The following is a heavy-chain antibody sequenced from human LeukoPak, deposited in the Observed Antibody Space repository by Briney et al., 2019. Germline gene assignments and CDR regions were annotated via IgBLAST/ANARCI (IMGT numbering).Heavy chain of an antibody. CDR2: IYSDGST. Sequence: GGSLRLSCATSGFTVSSSYLSWVRQAPGKGLEWVSVIYSDGSTYYADSVKGRFTISRDNSKNTLFLQMNSLRAEDTAVYYCARWVVATMFDYWGQGTLVTVSS. D-gene: IGHD5-12*01. J-gene: IGHJ4*02. CDR1: GFTVSSSY. CDR3: ARWVVATMFDY. V-gene: IGHV3-66*01.